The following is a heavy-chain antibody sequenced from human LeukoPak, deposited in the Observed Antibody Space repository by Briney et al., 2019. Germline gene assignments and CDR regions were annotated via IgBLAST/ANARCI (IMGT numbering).Heavy chain of an antibody. D-gene: IGHD6-19*01. V-gene: IGHV4-4*07. CDR1: GCSISNYH. Sequence: SETLTLTCTVSGCSISNYHWSWIRQPAGKGPEWIGQIHTSGSTNYNPPLKSRVSMSIDTTEDRVSLTIRSVTAADTAFYYCARRDISSGWSFDYWGQGTLVTVSS. CDR2: IHTSGST. CDR3: ARRDISSGWSFDY. J-gene: IGHJ4*02.